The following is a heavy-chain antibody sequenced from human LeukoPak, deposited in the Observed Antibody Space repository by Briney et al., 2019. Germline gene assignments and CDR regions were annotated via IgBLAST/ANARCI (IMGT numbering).Heavy chain of an antibody. CDR3: ARGKGRYPIDY. Sequence: GGSLRLSCAASGFPFSSYSMHWVRQAPGKGLEYVSTIVSNGGSTYYANSVKDRFTISRDNSKNTLYLQMGSLRAEDMAVYYCARGKGRYPIDYWGQGTLVTVSS. CDR2: IVSNGGST. D-gene: IGHD2-2*02. V-gene: IGHV3-64*01. CDR1: GFPFSSYS. J-gene: IGHJ4*02.